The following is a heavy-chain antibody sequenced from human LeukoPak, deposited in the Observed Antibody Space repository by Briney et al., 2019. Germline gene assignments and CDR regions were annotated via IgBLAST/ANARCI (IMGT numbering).Heavy chain of an antibody. D-gene: IGHD7-27*01. V-gene: IGHV4-39*01. CDR1: GGSISGSTYY. Sequence: SETLSLTCTVSGGSISGSTYYWGWIRQAPGKGLEWIGSIYHTGNPYYNPSLKSRVTLIVDTSKNQFSLRLRSVTAADTAFYYCARHPDELGINDYWGQGTLVTVSS. CDR3: ARHPDELGINDY. J-gene: IGHJ4*02. CDR2: IYHTGNP.